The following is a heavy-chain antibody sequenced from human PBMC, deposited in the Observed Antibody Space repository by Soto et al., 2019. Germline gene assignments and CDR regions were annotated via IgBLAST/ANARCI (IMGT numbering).Heavy chain of an antibody. J-gene: IGHJ5*02. D-gene: IGHD2-8*01. CDR2: ISTYNGNT. V-gene: IGHV1-18*01. CDR1: GYSFSDSG. CDR3: ARDEYNNGRNWLNP. Sequence: ASVKVSCKASGYSFSDSGFSWMRQAPGQGLEWMGWISTYNGNTNYAQKFQGRLSMTRDTSTTTAFMELTTLRSDDTAVYYCARDEYNNGRNWLNPWGQGTLVTVSS.